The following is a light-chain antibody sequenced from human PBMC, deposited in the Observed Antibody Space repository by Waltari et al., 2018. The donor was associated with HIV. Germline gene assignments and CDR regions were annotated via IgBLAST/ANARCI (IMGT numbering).Light chain of an antibody. CDR1: SSDYNS. CDR3: TSYISSSTPV. CDR2: EVS. J-gene: IGLJ3*02. V-gene: IGLV2-14*01. Sequence: QSALTQPASVSGSPGQSITISCTGTSSDYNSVSWYQHHPGKAPKVIIYEVSNRPSGVSNRFSGSKSGYTASLTISGLQAEDEADYFYTSYISSSTPVFGGGTKVTVL.